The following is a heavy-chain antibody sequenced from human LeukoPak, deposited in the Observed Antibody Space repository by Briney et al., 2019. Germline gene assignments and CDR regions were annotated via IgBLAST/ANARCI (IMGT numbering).Heavy chain of an antibody. Sequence: GGSLRLSCAASGFTFDDYGMSWVRQAPGKGLEWVSSISSSSSYIYYADSVKGRFTISRDNAENSLYLQMNSLRAEDTAVYYCARDFTSGMDVWGQGTTVTVSS. CDR1: GFTFDDYG. J-gene: IGHJ6*02. CDR3: ARDFTSGMDV. CDR2: ISSSSSYI. V-gene: IGHV3-21*01.